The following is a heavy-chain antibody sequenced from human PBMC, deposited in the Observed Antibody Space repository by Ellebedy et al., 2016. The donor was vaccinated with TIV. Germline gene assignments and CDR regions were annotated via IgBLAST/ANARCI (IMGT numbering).Heavy chain of an antibody. J-gene: IGHJ4*02. CDR1: GCIFSSYG. CDR2: IIPLLGKT. CDR3: ARVGNYNGGKPSYYFDY. D-gene: IGHD4-23*01. Sequence: AASVKVSCKASGCIFSSYGLSWVRQAPGKGLDWMGGIIPLLGKTNYAQKFRGRATITADGSTSTAYMALSSLGSEDTAVYYCARVGNYNGGKPSYYFDYWGQGTLVAVSS. V-gene: IGHV1-69*13.